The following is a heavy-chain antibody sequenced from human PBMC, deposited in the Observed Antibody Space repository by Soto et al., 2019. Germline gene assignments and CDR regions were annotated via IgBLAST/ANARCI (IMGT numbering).Heavy chain of an antibody. D-gene: IGHD2-15*01. V-gene: IGHV1-3*01. CDR3: AVGGVVVAATDLGSFDY. J-gene: IGHJ4*02. CDR2: INAGNGNT. Sequence: ASVKVSCKASGYTFTSYAMHWVRQAPGQRLEWMGWINAGNGNTKYSQKFQGRVTITRDTSASTAYMELSSLRSEDTAVYYCAVGGVVVAATDLGSFDYWGQGTLVTSPQ. CDR1: GYTFTSYA.